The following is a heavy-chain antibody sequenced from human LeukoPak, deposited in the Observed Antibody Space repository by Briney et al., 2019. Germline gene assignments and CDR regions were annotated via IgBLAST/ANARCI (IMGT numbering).Heavy chain of an antibody. J-gene: IGHJ4*02. CDR2: IYYSGST. Sequence: PSETLSLTCTVSGGSISSSSYYWGWVRQPPGKGLEWIGSIYYSGSTYYNPSLKSRVTISVDTSKNQFSLKLSSVTAADTAVYYCAGGRYSNYVDYWGQGTLVTVSS. CDR3: AGGRYSNYVDY. V-gene: IGHV4-39*01. CDR1: GGSISSSSYY. D-gene: IGHD4-11*01.